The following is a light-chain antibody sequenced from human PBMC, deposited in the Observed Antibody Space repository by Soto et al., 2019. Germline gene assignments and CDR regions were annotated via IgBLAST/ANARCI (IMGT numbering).Light chain of an antibody. CDR3: ASYTSSSTRV. Sequence: QSVLTQPASVSGSPGQSITISCTGSNNDVGAYNYVSWYQQHPGKAPKLIIYEVNNQPSGVSHRFSGSKSGNTASLTISGLHADDDDYYYCASYTSSSTRVFGGGTKLTVL. V-gene: IGLV2-14*01. J-gene: IGLJ3*02. CDR1: NNDVGAYNY. CDR2: EVN.